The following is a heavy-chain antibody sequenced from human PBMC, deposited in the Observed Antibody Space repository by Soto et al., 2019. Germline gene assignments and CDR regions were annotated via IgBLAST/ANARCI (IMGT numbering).Heavy chain of an antibody. V-gene: IGHV1-18*01. CDR2: ISAYNGNT. CDR3: ARGPDFWSATGEANFDY. Sequence: GASVKVSCKASGYTFTSYGICWVRQAPGQGLEWMGWISAYNGNTNYAQKLQGRVTMTTDTSTSTAYMELRSLRSDDTAVYYCARGPDFWSATGEANFDYWGQGTLVTVSS. CDR1: GYTFTSYG. J-gene: IGHJ4*02. D-gene: IGHD3-3*01.